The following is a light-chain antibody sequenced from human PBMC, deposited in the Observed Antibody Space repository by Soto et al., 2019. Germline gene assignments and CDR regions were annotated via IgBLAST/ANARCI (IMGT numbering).Light chain of an antibody. CDR3: VSYAGSNNFFV. CDR2: EVS. V-gene: IGLV2-8*01. J-gene: IGLJ1*01. Sequence: QSALTQPPSASGSPGQSVTISCTGTSSDVGGYKYVSWDQHHPGKAPQLMIYEVSKRPSGVRDRFSGSKSGHTASLTVSGLQAEDQADYYCVSYAGSNNFFVFGTGTKVPVL. CDR1: SSDVGGYKY.